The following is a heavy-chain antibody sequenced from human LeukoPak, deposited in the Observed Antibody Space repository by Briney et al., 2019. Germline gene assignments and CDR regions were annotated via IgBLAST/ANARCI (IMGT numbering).Heavy chain of an antibody. CDR2: IKQGGSEK. D-gene: IGHD6-13*01. CDR1: GFTFSSYS. Sequence: PGGSLRLSCAASGFTFSSYSMNWVRQAPGKGLEWVANIKQGGSEKHYVDSVKGRFTISRDDATNSLYLQMNSLRIEDTAVYYCAREGQQSYGMDVWGQGTTVTVSS. CDR3: AREGQQSYGMDV. V-gene: IGHV3-7*05. J-gene: IGHJ6*02.